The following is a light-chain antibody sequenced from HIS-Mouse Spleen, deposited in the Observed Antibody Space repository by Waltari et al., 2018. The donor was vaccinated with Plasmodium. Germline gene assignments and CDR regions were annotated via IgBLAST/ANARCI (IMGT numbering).Light chain of an antibody. CDR3: QQFNSYPT. Sequence: AIQLTQSPSSLSASVGDRVTITCRASQGISSALAWYQQKPGKAPKLLIYDASSLESGVPSRCSGRGSGTDFTLTISSLQPEDFATYDCQQFNSYPTFGQGTKLEIK. V-gene: IGKV1-13*02. CDR1: QGISSA. J-gene: IGKJ2*01. CDR2: DAS.